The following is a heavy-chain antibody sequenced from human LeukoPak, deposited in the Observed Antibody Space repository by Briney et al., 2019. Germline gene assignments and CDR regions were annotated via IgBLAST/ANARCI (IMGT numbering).Heavy chain of an antibody. V-gene: IGHV3-30*02. D-gene: IGHD6-13*01. CDR3: AKGPVKLAAAGYYFDY. CDR1: GFTFSSYG. J-gene: IGHJ4*02. CDR2: IRYDGSNK. Sequence: PGGSLRLSCAASGFTFSSYGMHWVRQAPGKGLEWVAFIRYDGSNKYYADSVKGRFTISRDNSKNTLYLQMNSLRAEDTAVYYCAKGPVKLAAAGYYFDYWGQGTLVTVSS.